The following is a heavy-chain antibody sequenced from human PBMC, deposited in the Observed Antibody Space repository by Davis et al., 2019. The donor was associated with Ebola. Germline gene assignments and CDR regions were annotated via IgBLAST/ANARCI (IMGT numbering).Heavy chain of an antibody. CDR1: GGSISSSSYY. J-gene: IGHJ4*02. V-gene: IGHV4-39*01. Sequence: PSETLSLTCTVSGGSISSSSYYWGWIRQPPGKGLEWIGSIYYSGSTYYNPSLKSRVTISVDTSKNQFSLKLSSVTAADTAVYYCARRVYSSGWPFDYWGQGTLVTVSS. D-gene: IGHD6-19*01. CDR2: IYYSGST. CDR3: ARRVYSSGWPFDY.